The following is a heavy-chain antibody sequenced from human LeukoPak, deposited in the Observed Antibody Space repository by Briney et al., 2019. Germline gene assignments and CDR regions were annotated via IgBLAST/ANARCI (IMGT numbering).Heavy chain of an antibody. J-gene: IGHJ6*03. V-gene: IGHV4-34*01. CDR3: ARKARTSGYYYYMDV. Sequence: SETLSLTCAVYGGSFSGYYWSWIRQPPGKGLEWIGEINHSGSTNYNPSLKSRVTISVDTSKNQFSLKLRSVTAADTAVYYCARKARTSGYYYYMDVWGKGTTVTVSS. D-gene: IGHD1-7*01. CDR1: GGSFSGYY. CDR2: INHSGST.